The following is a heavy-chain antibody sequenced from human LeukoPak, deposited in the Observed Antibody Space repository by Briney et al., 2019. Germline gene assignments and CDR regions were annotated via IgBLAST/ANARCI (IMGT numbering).Heavy chain of an antibody. V-gene: IGHV3-21*04. CDR2: ISSSSSYI. Sequence: NPGGSLRLSCAASGFTFSGYTMNWVRQAPGKGLEWVSSISSSSSYIYYADSVKGRFTISRDNAKNSLYLQMNSLRAEDTAVYFCARARSSGWVIDSWGQGTLVTVSS. D-gene: IGHD6-19*01. CDR1: GFTFSGYT. CDR3: ARARSSGWVIDS. J-gene: IGHJ4*02.